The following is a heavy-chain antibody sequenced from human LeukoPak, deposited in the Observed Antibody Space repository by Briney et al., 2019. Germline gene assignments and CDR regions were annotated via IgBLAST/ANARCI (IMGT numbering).Heavy chain of an antibody. Sequence: GASVKVSCKVSGYTLAELSMHWVRQAPGKGLEWMGGFDPEDGETIYAQKFQGRVTMTEDTSTDTAYMELSSLRSEDTAVYYCATSPQDYGGNQALDHWGQGTLVTVSS. D-gene: IGHD4-23*01. CDR1: GYTLAELS. CDR2: FDPEDGET. V-gene: IGHV1-24*01. CDR3: ATSPQDYGGNQALDH. J-gene: IGHJ4*02.